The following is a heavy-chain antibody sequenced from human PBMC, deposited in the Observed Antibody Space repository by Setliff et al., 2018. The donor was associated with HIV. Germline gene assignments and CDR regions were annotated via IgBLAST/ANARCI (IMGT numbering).Heavy chain of an antibody. CDR3: ARAPGAYYYDSSGYPIGIRFDY. CDR1: GGSISSGSYY. V-gene: IGHV4-61*09. J-gene: IGHJ4*02. CDR2: IYTSGST. D-gene: IGHD3-22*01. Sequence: SETLSLTCTVSGGSISSGSYYWSRMRQPAGKGLEWIGHIYTSGSTNYNPSLKSRVTISVDTSKNQCSLKLSSGTAADTAVYYCARAPGAYYYDSSGYPIGIRFDYWGQGKLVTVSS.